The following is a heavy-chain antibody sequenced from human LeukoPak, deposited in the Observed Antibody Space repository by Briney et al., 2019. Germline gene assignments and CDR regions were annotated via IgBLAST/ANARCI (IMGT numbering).Heavy chain of an antibody. D-gene: IGHD2-2*01. CDR1: GGSISGSNW. CDR3: ARVVVVVPAAKQIDY. J-gene: IGHJ4*02. V-gene: IGHV4-4*02. CDR2: IYHSGST. Sequence: SETLSLTCAVSGGSISGSNWWSWVRQPPGMGLEWIGEIYHSGSTNYNPSLKSRVTISVDKSKNQFSLKLSSVTAADTAVYYCARVVVVVPAAKQIDYWGQGTLVTVSS.